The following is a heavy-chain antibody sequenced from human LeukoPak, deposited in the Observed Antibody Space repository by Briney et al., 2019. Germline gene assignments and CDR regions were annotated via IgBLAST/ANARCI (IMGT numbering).Heavy chain of an antibody. D-gene: IGHD5-24*01. CDR1: NGSISSYY. Sequence: SETLSLTCTVSNGSISSYYWSWIRQPPGEGLEWIGYISYSGSTYYNPSLKSRVTISADRSKNQFSLKLSSVTAADTAVYYCARVREWFDPWGQGTLVTVSS. J-gene: IGHJ5*02. V-gene: IGHV4-59*13. CDR3: ARVREWFDP. CDR2: ISYSGST.